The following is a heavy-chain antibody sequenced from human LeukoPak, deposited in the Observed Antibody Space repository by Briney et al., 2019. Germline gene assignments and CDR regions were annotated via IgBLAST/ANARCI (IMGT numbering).Heavy chain of an antibody. D-gene: IGHD1-1*01. CDR3: ARDWKTNSFDY. J-gene: IGHJ4*02. CDR2: INSDGDTT. Sequence: GGSLRLSCVVSGFSFSNYWMHWVRQAPGKGLVWVSRINSDGDTTSYADSVKGRFTISRDNAKNTLYLQMDSLRAEDTAIYYCARDWKTNSFDYWGQGTLVTVSS. CDR1: GFSFSNYW. V-gene: IGHV3-74*01.